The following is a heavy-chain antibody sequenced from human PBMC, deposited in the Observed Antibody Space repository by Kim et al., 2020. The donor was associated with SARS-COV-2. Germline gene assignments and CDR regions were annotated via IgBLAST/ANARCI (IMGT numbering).Heavy chain of an antibody. CDR3: AREAITIFGNVAFDI. V-gene: IGHV4-30-2*01. D-gene: IGHD3-3*01. Sequence: PSLKSRVTISVDRSKNQFSLKLSSVTAADTAVCYCAREAITIFGNVAFDIWGQGTMVTVSS. J-gene: IGHJ3*02.